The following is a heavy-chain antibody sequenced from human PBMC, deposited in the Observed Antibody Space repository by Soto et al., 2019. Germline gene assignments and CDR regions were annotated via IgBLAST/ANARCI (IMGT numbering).Heavy chain of an antibody. D-gene: IGHD6-6*01. J-gene: IGHJ6*02. V-gene: IGHV3-30*18. CDR3: AKSKSIAARPPYYYGMDV. CDR2: ISYDGSNK. Sequence: SLRLSCAASGFTFSSYGMHWVRQAPGKGLEWVAVISYDGSNKYYADSVKGRFTISRGNSKNTLYLQMNSLRAEDTAVYYCAKSKSIAARPPYYYGMDVWGQGTTVTVSS. CDR1: GFTFSSYG.